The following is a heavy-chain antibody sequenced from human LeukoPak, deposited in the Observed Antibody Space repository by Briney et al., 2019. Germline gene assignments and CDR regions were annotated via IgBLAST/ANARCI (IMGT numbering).Heavy chain of an antibody. CDR3: ARGYYYYSSGYYISGDVFDY. Sequence: GGSLRLSCAASGFTIDDYGMSWGRQAPATGQEWVSGVNRNGGSTGYADPVKGRFTISRDNAKNSLYLQMNSLRAEDTALYYCARGYYYYSSGYYISGDVFDYWGQGTLVTVSS. D-gene: IGHD3-22*01. CDR1: GFTIDDYG. J-gene: IGHJ4*02. V-gene: IGHV3-20*04. CDR2: VNRNGGST.